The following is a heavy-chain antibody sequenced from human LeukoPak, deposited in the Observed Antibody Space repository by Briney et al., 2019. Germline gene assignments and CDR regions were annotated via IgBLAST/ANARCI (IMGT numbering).Heavy chain of an antibody. D-gene: IGHD1-14*01. CDR2: IYYSGST. CDR1: GGSISSSSYC. V-gene: IGHV4-39*01. Sequence: SETLSLTCTVSGGSISSSSYCWGWIRQPPGKGLEWIGSIYYSGSTYYNPSLKSRVTISVDTSKNQFSLKLSSVTAADTAVYYCARLAGFYSKTTDYWGQGTLVTVSS. CDR3: ARLAGFYSKTTDY. J-gene: IGHJ4*02.